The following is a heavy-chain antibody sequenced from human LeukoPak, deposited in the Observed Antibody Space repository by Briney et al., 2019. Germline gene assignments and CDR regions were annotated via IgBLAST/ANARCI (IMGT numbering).Heavy chain of an antibody. CDR3: ARGRPPAAGIVRNWFDP. V-gene: IGHV1-8*02. Sequence: ASVKVSCKASGYTFTGYYMHWVRQAPGQGLEWMGWINPNSGNTGYAQKFQGRVTMTRNTSISTAYMELSSLRSEDTAVYYCARGRPPAAGIVRNWFDPWGQGTLVTVSS. CDR1: GYTFTGYY. CDR2: INPNSGNT. J-gene: IGHJ5*02. D-gene: IGHD6-13*01.